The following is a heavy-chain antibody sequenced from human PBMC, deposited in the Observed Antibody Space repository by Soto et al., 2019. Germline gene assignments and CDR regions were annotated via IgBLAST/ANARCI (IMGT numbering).Heavy chain of an antibody. Sequence: GESLKISCKGSGYSFTSYWISWVRQMPGKGLEWMGRIDPSDSYTNYSPSFQGHVTISADKSISTAYLQWSSLKASDTAMYYCAMNPGIAAAGTLGYFQHWGQGTLVTVSS. CDR3: AMNPGIAAAGTLGYFQH. D-gene: IGHD6-13*01. V-gene: IGHV5-10-1*01. J-gene: IGHJ1*01. CDR2: IDPSDSYT. CDR1: GYSFTSYW.